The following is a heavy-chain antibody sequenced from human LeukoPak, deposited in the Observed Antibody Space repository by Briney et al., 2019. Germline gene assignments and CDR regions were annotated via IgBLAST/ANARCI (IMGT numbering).Heavy chain of an antibody. V-gene: IGHV4-59*01. CDR2: IYYSGST. D-gene: IGHD1-26*01. CDR3: ARSRSPWELLLDY. J-gene: IGHJ4*02. CDR1: GGSISSYY. Sequence: SETLSLTRTVPGGSISSYYWSWIRQPPGKGLERIGYIYYSGSTNYNPSLKSRVTISVDTSKNQFSLKLSSVTAADTAVYYCARSRSPWELLLDYWGQGTLVTVSS.